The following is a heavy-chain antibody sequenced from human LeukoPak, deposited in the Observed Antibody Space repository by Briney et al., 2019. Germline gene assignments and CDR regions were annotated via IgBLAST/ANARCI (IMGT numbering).Heavy chain of an antibody. CDR3: ARAPELFYFDY. CDR1: GGSISSGGYY. Sequence: SETLSLTRTVSGGSISSGGYYWSWIRQPPGKELEYIGYTYYGGTSYNPSLKSRVTISLDTSKNQFSLKMSSVTAADTAVYYCARAPELFYFDYWGQGTLVTVSS. D-gene: IGHD3-10*01. J-gene: IGHJ4*02. V-gene: IGHV4-61*08. CDR2: TYYGGT.